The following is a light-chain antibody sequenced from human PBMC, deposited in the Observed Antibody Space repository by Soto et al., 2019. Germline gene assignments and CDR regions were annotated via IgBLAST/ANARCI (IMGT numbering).Light chain of an antibody. J-gene: IGLJ2*01. CDR1: TGPVTTSHY. V-gene: IGLV7-43*01. CDR3: VLSYGGAHVV. CDR2: STT. Sequence: QTVVTQEPSLTVSPGGTVTLTCASSTGPVTTSHYPNWFQQKPGQPPRSLIYSTTNTHSWTPARFSGSLLGGKAALTLSGVLPEDEADYYCVLSYGGAHVVFGGGTQLTLL.